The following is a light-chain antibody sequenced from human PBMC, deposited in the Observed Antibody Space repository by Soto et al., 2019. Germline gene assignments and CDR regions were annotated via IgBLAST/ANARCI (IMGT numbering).Light chain of an antibody. Sequence: DIVMTQSPDSLAVSLGERATINCKSSQTVLYSSNNKNYLAWYLQKPGQPPKLLIYWASTRESGVPDRFSGSGSGTDLTLTISSLQAEDVALYYCQQYYSTPHTFGQGTKLEIK. CDR3: QQYYSTPHT. J-gene: IGKJ2*01. CDR1: QTVLYSSNNKNY. CDR2: WAS. V-gene: IGKV4-1*01.